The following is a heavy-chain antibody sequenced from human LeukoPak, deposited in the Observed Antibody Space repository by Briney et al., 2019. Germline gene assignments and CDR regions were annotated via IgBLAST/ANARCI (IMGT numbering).Heavy chain of an antibody. J-gene: IGHJ4*02. CDR2: IYTGGST. D-gene: IGHD3-22*01. CDR3: ARETYYDSAFDY. V-gene: IGHV3-53*01. Sequence: GGSLRLSCAASGFAVSGNYMSWVRQAPGKGLEWVSVIYTGGSTYYAESVKGRFTISRDNAKNSLYLQMNSLRAEDTAVYYCARETYYDSAFDYWGQGTLVTVSS. CDR1: GFAVSGNY.